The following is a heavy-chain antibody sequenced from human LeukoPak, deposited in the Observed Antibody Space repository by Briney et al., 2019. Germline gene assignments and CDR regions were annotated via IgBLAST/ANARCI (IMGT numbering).Heavy chain of an antibody. J-gene: IGHJ4*02. CDR1: GYTFTSYD. CDR3: ATDPRAHAVFDY. Sequence: ASVKVSCKASGYTFTSYDINWVRQATGQGLEWMGWMNPNSGNTGYAQKFQGRVTMTRNTSISTAYMELSSLRSEDTAVYYCATDPRAHAVFDYWGQGTLVTVSS. CDR2: MNPNSGNT. V-gene: IGHV1-8*01.